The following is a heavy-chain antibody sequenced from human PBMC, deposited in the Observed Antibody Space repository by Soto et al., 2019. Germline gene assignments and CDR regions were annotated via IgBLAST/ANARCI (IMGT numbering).Heavy chain of an antibody. D-gene: IGHD5-18*01. CDR2: IYYSGST. V-gene: IGHV4-31*03. CDR3: ARDRGYSYAYGMDV. CDR1: GGSISSGGYY. J-gene: IGHJ6*02. Sequence: QVQLQESGPGLVKPSQTLSLTCTVSGGSISSGGYYWSWIRQHPGKGLEWIGYIYYSGSTYYNPSLKSRVTISVNTSKNQFSLELSSVTAADTAVYYCARDRGYSYAYGMDVWGQGTTVTVSS.